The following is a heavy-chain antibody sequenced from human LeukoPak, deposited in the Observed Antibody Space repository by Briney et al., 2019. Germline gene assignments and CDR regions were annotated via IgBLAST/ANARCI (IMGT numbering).Heavy chain of an antibody. V-gene: IGHV4-34*01. D-gene: IGHD6-13*01. CDR2: INHSGST. J-gene: IGHJ2*01. CDR1: GDSISGYY. Sequence: PSETLSLTCTVSGDSISGYYWSWIRQPPGKGLEWIGEINHSGSTNYNPSLKSRVTISVDTSKNQFSLKLSSVTAADPAVYYCARKPRRAGPGGFDLWGRGTLVTVSS. CDR3: ARKPRRAGPGGFDL.